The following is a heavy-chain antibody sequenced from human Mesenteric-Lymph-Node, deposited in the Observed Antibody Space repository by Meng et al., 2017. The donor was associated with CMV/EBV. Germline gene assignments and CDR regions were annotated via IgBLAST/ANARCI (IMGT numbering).Heavy chain of an antibody. Sequence: SGPTLVRPPQTLTLTCTFSGFSLTTSGVGVAWIRQPPGKALEWLALIYWRGDKYYNPSLNTGLTITKDTPNNQVVLTMATMDFMDTATYYCAHVLWFVAPYGMDVWGQGTTVTVSS. V-gene: IGHV2-5*01. CDR3: AHVLWFVAPYGMDV. J-gene: IGHJ6*02. CDR1: GFSLTTSGVG. CDR2: IYWRGDK. D-gene: IGHD2-21*01.